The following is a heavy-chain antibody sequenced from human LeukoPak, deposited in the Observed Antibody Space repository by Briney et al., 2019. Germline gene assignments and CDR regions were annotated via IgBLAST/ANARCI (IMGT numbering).Heavy chain of an antibody. Sequence: PSETLSLTCAVSGYSISSGYYWGWIRQPPGKGLEWIGSIYHSGSTYYNPSLKSRVTISVDTSKNQFSLKPSSVTAADTAVYYCARPISWARGAFDIWGQGTMVTVSS. CDR2: IYHSGST. CDR3: ARPISWARGAFDI. D-gene: IGHD1-26*01. CDR1: GYSISSGYY. V-gene: IGHV4-38-2*01. J-gene: IGHJ3*02.